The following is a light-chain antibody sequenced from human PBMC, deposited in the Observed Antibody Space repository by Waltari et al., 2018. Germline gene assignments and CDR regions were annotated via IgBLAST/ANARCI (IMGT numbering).Light chain of an antibody. CDR2: DAS. J-gene: IGKJ1*01. V-gene: IGKV3-20*01. Sequence: EIVLTQSPGTLSLSPGERATLAGRASQSVGRSLAGYQQKPGQAPSLLLYDASRRATGIPDRFSGSGSGTDFSLTISRLEPEDFAVYYCQHYVRLPATFGQGTKVEI. CDR3: QHYVRLPAT. CDR1: QSVGRS.